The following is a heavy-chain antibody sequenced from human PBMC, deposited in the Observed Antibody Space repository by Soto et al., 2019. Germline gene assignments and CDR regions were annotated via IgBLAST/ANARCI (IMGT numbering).Heavy chain of an antibody. CDR2: ISGSGGDS. V-gene: IGHV3-23*01. J-gene: IGHJ5*02. D-gene: IGHD2-15*01. Sequence: EVQLLESGGGLVQPGGSLRLSCAASGFTFSSYAMRWVRQAPGKGLDWVSTISGSGGDSDYADSVKGRFTISRDNPKNSLFLQMNSLRAEDTAVYYCAKGDLVVVVAATSSWGQGTLVIVSS. CDR1: GFTFSSYA. CDR3: AKGDLVVVVAATSS.